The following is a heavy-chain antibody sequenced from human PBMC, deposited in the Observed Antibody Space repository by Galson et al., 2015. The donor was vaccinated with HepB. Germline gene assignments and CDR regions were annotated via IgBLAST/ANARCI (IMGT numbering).Heavy chain of an antibody. V-gene: IGHV1-69*13. CDR1: GGTFSDYT. D-gene: IGHD3-22*01. CDR2: ITPIFSRA. J-gene: IGHJ4*02. CDR3: GREGIVGVTTPVDY. Sequence: SVKVSCKASGGTFSDYTISWVRQAPGQGLEWMGGITPIFSRAKYAQKFQGRVTITADESTRTAYMELSSLRSEDTAVYYCGREGIVGVTTPVDYWGQGTLVTVSS.